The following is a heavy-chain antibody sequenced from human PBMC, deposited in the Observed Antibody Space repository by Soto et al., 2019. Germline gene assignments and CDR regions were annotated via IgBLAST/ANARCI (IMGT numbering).Heavy chain of an antibody. CDR3: ASQSAQLWLSGYYYYYGMDV. J-gene: IGHJ6*02. V-gene: IGHV3-23*01. CDR2: ISGSGGRT. CDR1: GFTFSSYA. Sequence: PAGSLRLSCAASGFTFSSYAMSWGRQAPGKGLEWVSAISGSGGRTYYADSVKGRFTISRDNSKNTLYLQMNSLRAEDTAVYYCASQSAQLWLSGYYYYYGMDVWGQGTTVTVSS. D-gene: IGHD5-18*01.